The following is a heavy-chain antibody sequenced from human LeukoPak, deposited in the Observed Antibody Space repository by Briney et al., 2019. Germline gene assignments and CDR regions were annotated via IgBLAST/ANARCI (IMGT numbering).Heavy chain of an antibody. CDR2: VSGSGGST. J-gene: IGHJ1*01. D-gene: IGHD3-16*01. CDR3: AKIYDEYFQH. Sequence: QSGGSLRLSCAASGFTFSSYGMSWVRQAPGKGLEWVSGVSGSGGSTYYADSVKGRFTISRDNAKNTLYLQMNSLRAEDTAVYYCAKIYDEYFQHWGQGTLVTVSS. CDR1: GFTFSSYG. V-gene: IGHV3-23*01.